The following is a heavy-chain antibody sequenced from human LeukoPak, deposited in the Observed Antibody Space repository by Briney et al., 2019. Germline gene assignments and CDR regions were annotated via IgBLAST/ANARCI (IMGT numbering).Heavy chain of an antibody. CDR3: VRNRGHRLVGPTNYFDY. D-gene: IGHD1-26*01. V-gene: IGHV1-18*01. Sequence: ASVRVSCKASGYTFTGYGISWVRQAPGQGLEWMGWISADNGNTNYAQKFQGRVTMTTDTSTSTAYMDLRSLRSDDTAVYYCVRNRGHRLVGPTNYFDYWGQGTLVTVSS. CDR2: ISADNGNT. CDR1: GYTFTGYG. J-gene: IGHJ4*02.